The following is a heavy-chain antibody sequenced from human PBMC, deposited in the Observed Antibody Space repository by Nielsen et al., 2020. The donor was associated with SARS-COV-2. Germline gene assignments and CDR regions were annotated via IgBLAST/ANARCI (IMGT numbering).Heavy chain of an antibody. V-gene: IGHV3-9*01. CDR3: AKDSGYDTSFDY. CDR2: ISWNSGSI. CDR1: GFTFDDYA. Sequence: GGSLRLSCAASGFTFDDYAMHWVRQAPGKGLEWVSGISWNSGSIGYADSVKGRFTISRDNAKNSLYLQMNSLRAEDTALYYCAKDSGYDTSFDYWGQGTLVTVSS. J-gene: IGHJ4*02. D-gene: IGHD5-12*01.